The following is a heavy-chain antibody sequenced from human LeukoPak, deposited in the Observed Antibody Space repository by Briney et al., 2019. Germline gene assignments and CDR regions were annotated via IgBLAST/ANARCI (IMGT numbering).Heavy chain of an antibody. D-gene: IGHD6-19*01. CDR1: GSTFSSYT. CDR3: ARSPIAVAGDSSLGY. J-gene: IGHJ4*02. V-gene: IGHV3-21*01. CDR2: IRSSGPYV. Sequence: GGSLRLSCAVSGSTFSSYTVDWVRQAPGKGLEWVSSIRSSGPYVYYADSVKGRFTTSRDNAKNSLYLQMNSLRAEDTAVYYCARSPIAVAGDSSLGYWGQGTLVTVSS.